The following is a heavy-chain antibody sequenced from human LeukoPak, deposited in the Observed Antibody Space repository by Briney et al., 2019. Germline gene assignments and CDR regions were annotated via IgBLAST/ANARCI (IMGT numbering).Heavy chain of an antibody. V-gene: IGHV3-53*01. D-gene: IGHD5-24*01. CDR1: GFSFTNNY. J-gene: IGHJ4*02. CDR3: ARGDGYNFFDY. Sequence: SGGSLRLSCAASGFSFTNNYMSWVRQAPGKGLEWVSVFYVGGATYYADSVKGRFTISRDNSENTLYLQMKSLRAEDTAVYYCARGDGYNFFDYWGQGTLVTVSS. CDR2: FYVGGAT.